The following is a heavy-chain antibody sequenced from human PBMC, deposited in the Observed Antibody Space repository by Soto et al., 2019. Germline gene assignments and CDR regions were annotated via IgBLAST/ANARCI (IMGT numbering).Heavy chain of an antibody. J-gene: IGHJ4*02. CDR1: GFTFSSYW. CDR2: INPGGSIT. V-gene: IGHV3-74*01. CDR3: ARVPTGKYGVWNY. D-gene: IGHD2-8*01. Sequence: EEQLVESGGGLVQPGGSLRLSCAASGFTFSSYWMHWVRQAPGKGLVWVSRINPGGSITAYADSVKGRFTISRDNAKNTVYLQMNSLRGEDTAVYYCARVPTGKYGVWNYWGQGTLVTVSS.